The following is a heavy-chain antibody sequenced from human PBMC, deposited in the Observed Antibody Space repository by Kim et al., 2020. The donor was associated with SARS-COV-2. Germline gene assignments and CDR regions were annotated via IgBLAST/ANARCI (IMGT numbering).Heavy chain of an antibody. CDR3: ARGDGTAGYSSGWYGYYYYYGMDV. V-gene: IGHV4-34*01. Sequence: SETLSLTCAVYGGSFSGYYWSWIRQPPGKGLEWIGEINHSGSTNYNPSLKSRVTISVDTSKNQFSLKLSSVTAADTAVYYCARGDGTAGYSSGWYGYYYYYGMDVWGQGTTVTVS. CDR2: INHSGST. D-gene: IGHD6-19*01. CDR1: GGSFSGYY. J-gene: IGHJ6*02.